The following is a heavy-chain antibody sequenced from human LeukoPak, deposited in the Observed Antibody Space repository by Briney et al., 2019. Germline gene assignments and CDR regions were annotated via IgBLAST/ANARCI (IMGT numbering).Heavy chain of an antibody. CDR3: ARLQNYYGSGSYYTSRPYFDY. D-gene: IGHD3-10*01. J-gene: IGHJ4*02. CDR1: GDSISSGDYY. Sequence: SQTLSLTCTVSGDSISSGDYYWSWIRQPAGKGLEWIGRISSSGSTNYNPSLKSRVTISVDTSKNQFSLKLSSVTAADTAVYYCARLQNYYGSGSYYTSRPYFDYWGQGTLVTVSS. V-gene: IGHV4-61*02. CDR2: ISSSGST.